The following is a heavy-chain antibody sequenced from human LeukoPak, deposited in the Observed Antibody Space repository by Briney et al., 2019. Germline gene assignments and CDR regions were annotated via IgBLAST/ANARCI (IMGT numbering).Heavy chain of an antibody. J-gene: IGHJ4*02. CDR3: ARDFCSSTSCHN. V-gene: IGHV3-7*01. CDR2: IKQDGSEK. D-gene: IGHD2-2*01. Sequence: VXXAPGXGLEGVANIKQDGSEKYYVDSVKGRFTISRDNAKNSLYLQMNSLRAEDTAVYYCARDFCSSTSCHNWGQGTLVTVSS.